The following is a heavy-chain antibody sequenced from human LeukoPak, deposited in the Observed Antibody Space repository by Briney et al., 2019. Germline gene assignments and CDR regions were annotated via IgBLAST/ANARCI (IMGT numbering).Heavy chain of an antibody. CDR1: GGSFSGYY. V-gene: IGHV4-34*01. J-gene: IGHJ6*03. CDR3: ARGTIAARPYCSGGRRYSSYMGV. Sequence: SETLSLTCAVYGGSFSGYYWSWIRQPPGKGLEWIGEINHSGSTNYNPSLKSRVTISVDTSKNQFSLKLSSVTAADTAVYYCARGTIAARPYCSGGRRYSSYMGVWGKGTTVTVSS. D-gene: IGHD2-15*01. CDR2: INHSGST.